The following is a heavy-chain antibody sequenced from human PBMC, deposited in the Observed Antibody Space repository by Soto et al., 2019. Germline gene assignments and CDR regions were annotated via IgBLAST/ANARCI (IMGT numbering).Heavy chain of an antibody. D-gene: IGHD2-8*01. V-gene: IGHV3-9*01. Sequence: GGSLRLSCAASGFIFDDYAMHWVRQAPGKGLEWVSSISWNSGAINYADSVKGRFTISRDNARNSLYLQMNSLRAEDTALYYCTKDRDFTNVGGWFDPWGQGTLVTVSS. CDR2: ISWNSGAI. J-gene: IGHJ5*02. CDR3: TKDRDFTNVGGWFDP. CDR1: GFIFDDYA.